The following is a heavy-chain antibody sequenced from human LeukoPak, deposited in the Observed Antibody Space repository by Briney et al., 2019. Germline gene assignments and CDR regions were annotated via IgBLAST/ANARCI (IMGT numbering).Heavy chain of an antibody. CDR3: AKGGGLGYPPTVAFDI. D-gene: IGHD5-12*01. CDR1: GFTFSSYA. Sequence: GGSLRLSCAASGFTFSSYAMHWVRQAPGKGLEWVAVISYDGSNKYYADSVKGRFTISRDNSKNTLYLQMNSLRAEDTAVYYCAKGGGLGYPPTVAFDIWGQGTMVTVSS. CDR2: ISYDGSNK. J-gene: IGHJ3*02. V-gene: IGHV3-30-3*01.